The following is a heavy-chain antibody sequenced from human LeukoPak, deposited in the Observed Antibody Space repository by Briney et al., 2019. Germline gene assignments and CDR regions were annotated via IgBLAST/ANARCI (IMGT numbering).Heavy chain of an antibody. CDR1: GFTFSSYA. CDR3: AKEYLESSSWYGPFDY. D-gene: IGHD6-13*01. Sequence: PGGSLRLSCAASGFTFSSYAMSWVRQAPGKGLEWVSAISGSGGSTYYAGSVKGRFTISRDHSKNTLYLQMNSLRAGDTAVYYCAKEYLESSSWYGPFDYWGQGTLVTVSS. J-gene: IGHJ4*02. V-gene: IGHV3-23*01. CDR2: ISGSGGST.